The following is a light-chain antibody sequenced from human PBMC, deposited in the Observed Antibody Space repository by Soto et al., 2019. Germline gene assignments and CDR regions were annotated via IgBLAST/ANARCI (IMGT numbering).Light chain of an antibody. CDR1: SSDVGGYNY. Sequence: QSALTQPRSVSGSPGQSVTISCTGTSSDVGGYNYVSWYQQHPGKAPKLMIYDVSERPSGVPDRFSGSKSGNTASLTISGFQAEDEADYCCCSFADNDTYVFGTGTKLTVL. J-gene: IGLJ1*01. CDR3: CSFADNDTYV. CDR2: DVS. V-gene: IGLV2-11*01.